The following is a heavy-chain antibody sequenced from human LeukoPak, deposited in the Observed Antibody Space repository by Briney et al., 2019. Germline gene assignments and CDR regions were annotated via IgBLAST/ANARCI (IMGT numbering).Heavy chain of an antibody. CDR3: ARASGSFDY. V-gene: IGHV3-23*01. J-gene: IGHJ4*02. CDR1: GFIFSDYV. CDR2: ISGSGDTT. D-gene: IGHD1-26*01. Sequence: GGSLRLSCAASGFIFSDYVMSWVRQAPGKGLECVSVISGSGDTTYYADSVKGRFTISRDNSKDTLYLQLNSLRAEDTAVYYCARASGSFDYWGQGTLVSVSS.